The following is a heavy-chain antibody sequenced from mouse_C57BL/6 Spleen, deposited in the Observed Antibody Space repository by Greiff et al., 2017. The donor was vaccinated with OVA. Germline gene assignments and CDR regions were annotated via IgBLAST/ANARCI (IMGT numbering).Heavy chain of an antibody. Sequence: EVQRVESGGGLVKPGGSLKLSCAASGFTFSSYTMSWVRQTPEKRLEWVATISGGGGNTYYPDSVKGRFTISRDNAKNTLYLQMSSLRSEDTALYYCARQGYYGSFDYWGQGTTLTVSS. D-gene: IGHD1-1*01. J-gene: IGHJ2*01. CDR1: GFTFSSYT. CDR3: ARQGYYGSFDY. V-gene: IGHV5-9*01. CDR2: ISGGGGNT.